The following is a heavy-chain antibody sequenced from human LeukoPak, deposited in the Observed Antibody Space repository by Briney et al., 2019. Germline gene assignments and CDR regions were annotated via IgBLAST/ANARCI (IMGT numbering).Heavy chain of an antibody. D-gene: IGHD3-22*01. CDR2: INTNTRNP. Sequence: ASVKVSCKASGYTFTSYAMNWVRQAPGQGLEWMGWINTNTRNPTYAQGFTGRFVFSLDTSVSTAYLQISSLKAEDTAVYYCARTVYYYDSSGETNDYWGQGTLVTVSS. J-gene: IGHJ4*02. CDR1: GYTFTSYA. CDR3: ARTVYYYDSSGETNDY. V-gene: IGHV7-4-1*02.